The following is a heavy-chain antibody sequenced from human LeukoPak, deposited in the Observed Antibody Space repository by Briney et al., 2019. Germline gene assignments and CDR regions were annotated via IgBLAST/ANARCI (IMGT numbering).Heavy chain of an antibody. CDR3: ARGLAAAGTGIGYFDL. Sequence: ASVKVSRKASGYTFTSYYMHWVRQAPGQGLEWMGIINPSGGSTSYAQKFQGRVTMTRDTSTSTVYMELSSLRSEDTAVYYCARGLAAAGTGIGYFDLWGRGTLVTVSS. D-gene: IGHD6-13*01. V-gene: IGHV1-46*01. J-gene: IGHJ2*01. CDR2: INPSGGST. CDR1: GYTFTSYY.